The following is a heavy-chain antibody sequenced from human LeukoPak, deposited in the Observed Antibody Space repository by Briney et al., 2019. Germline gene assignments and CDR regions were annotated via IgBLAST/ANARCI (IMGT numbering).Heavy chain of an antibody. Sequence: TLETLSLTCTVSGGSISSYYWSWIRQPPGKGLEWLGYIYYSGSTNYNPSLKSRVTISVDTSKNQFSLKLSSVTAADTAVYYCARDTPLRSFDYWGQGTLVTVSS. CDR1: GGSISSYY. D-gene: IGHD4-17*01. V-gene: IGHV4-59*01. CDR3: ARDTPLRSFDY. CDR2: IYYSGST. J-gene: IGHJ4*02.